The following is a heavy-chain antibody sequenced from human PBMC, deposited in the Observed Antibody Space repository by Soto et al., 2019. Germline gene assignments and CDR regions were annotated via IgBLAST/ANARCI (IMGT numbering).Heavy chain of an antibody. CDR3: ARGIVVVAATLGDYYYMDV. CDR2: IYYSGST. V-gene: IGHV4-39*01. Sequence: SETLSLTCTVSGGSISSSSYYWGWIRQPPGKGLEWIGSIYYSGSTYYNPSLKSRVTISVDTSKNQFSLKLSSVTAADTAVYYCARGIVVVAATLGDYYYMDVWGKGTTVTVSS. J-gene: IGHJ6*03. D-gene: IGHD2-15*01. CDR1: GGSISSSSYY.